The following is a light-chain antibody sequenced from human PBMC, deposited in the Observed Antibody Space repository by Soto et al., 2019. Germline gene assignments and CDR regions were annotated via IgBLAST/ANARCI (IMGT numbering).Light chain of an antibody. V-gene: IGLV2-14*03. CDR3: CSYTSSTAYV. J-gene: IGLJ1*01. Sequence: QTVLTQPASGSGSHGQSITISCTGSSGDIGLYNFVSWYQQHPGRAPKLMIYDVNNRPSGVSDRFSGSKSGNTASLTISGLQAEDEADYYCCSYTSSTAYVFGSGTKVTVL. CDR1: SGDIGLYNF. CDR2: DVN.